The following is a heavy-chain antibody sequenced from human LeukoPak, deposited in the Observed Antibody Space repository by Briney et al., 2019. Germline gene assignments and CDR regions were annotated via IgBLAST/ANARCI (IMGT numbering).Heavy chain of an antibody. J-gene: IGHJ3*02. CDR3: ASTFRKWYYYDSSGRDAFDI. D-gene: IGHD3-22*01. CDR1: GYSFTSYW. Sequence: GESLKISCKGSGYSFTSYWIGWVRQMPGKGLEWMGIIYPGDSDTRYSPSFQGQVTISADKSISTAYLQWSSLKASDTAMYHCASTFRKWYYYDSSGRDAFDIWGQGTMVTVSS. CDR2: IYPGDSDT. V-gene: IGHV5-51*01.